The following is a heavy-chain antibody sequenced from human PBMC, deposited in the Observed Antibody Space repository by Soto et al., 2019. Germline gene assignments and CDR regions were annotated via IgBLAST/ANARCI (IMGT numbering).Heavy chain of an antibody. CDR2: VNAGGGT. J-gene: IGHJ6*02. CDR3: AREEVPQWFTKGYNGMDV. V-gene: IGHV4-34*01. D-gene: IGHD3-22*01. CDR1: GGPFSGYY. Sequence: QVQLQQWGAGLLKPSETLSLTCEVSGGPFSGYYWNWIRQSPGKGLEWIGQVNAGGGTNYNPSLKSRVTMAEDASKNQSFLKLRSVTAADTAVYYCAREEVPQWFTKGYNGMDVWGQGTTVTVSS.